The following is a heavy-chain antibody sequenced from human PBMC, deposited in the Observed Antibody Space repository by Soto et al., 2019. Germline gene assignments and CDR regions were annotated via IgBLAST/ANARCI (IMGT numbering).Heavy chain of an antibody. J-gene: IGHJ4*02. CDR2: IYSGGDT. CDR1: GFNVTSNY. CDR3: VVVRDS. Sequence: EVQLVESGGGLVQPEGSLRLSCAASGFNVTSNYMNWVRQAPGKGLEWVSVIYSGGDTYYTDSVKGRFIISRDTSKNTLYLQMNSLRAEDTAVYYCVVVRDSWGQGTLVTVSS. D-gene: IGHD6-6*01. V-gene: IGHV3-66*01.